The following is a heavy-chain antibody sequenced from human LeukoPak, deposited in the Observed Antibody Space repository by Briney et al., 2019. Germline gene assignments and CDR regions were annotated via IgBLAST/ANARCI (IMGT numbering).Heavy chain of an antibody. V-gene: IGHV3-48*01. J-gene: IGHJ4*02. CDR1: GFTFSSYS. Sequence: GGSLRLSCAASGFTFSSYSMNWVRQAPGKGLEWVSYISSSSSTIYYADSVKGRFTISRDNAKNSLYLQMNSLRAEDTAVYYCARDVRSRIAARRGEGYWGQGTLVTVSS. CDR2: ISSSSSTI. D-gene: IGHD6-6*01. CDR3: ARDVRSRIAARRGEGY.